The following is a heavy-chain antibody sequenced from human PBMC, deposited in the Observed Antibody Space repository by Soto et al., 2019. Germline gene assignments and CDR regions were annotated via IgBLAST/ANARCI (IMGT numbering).Heavy chain of an antibody. CDR1: NASISSGDYY. D-gene: IGHD5-18*01. CDR3: ARASYETSTYYLDY. CDR2: IYYTGNT. J-gene: IGHJ4*02. Sequence: QVQLQESGPGLVKPSQTLSLTCTVSNASISSGDYYWTWIRQPPGKGLEWIGSIYYTGNTYYNPSLKSRVTISVDTYNNQFSLKLSSVTAADTAVYYCARASYETSTYYLDYWGQGTLVTVSS. V-gene: IGHV4-30-4*01.